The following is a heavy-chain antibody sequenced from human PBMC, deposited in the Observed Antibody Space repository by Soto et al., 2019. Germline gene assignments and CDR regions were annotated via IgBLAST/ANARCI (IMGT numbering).Heavy chain of an antibody. D-gene: IGHD2-15*01. CDR2: IYYSGST. Sequence: SETLSLTWTVSGGSISSSTHYWALIRQPPGKGLEWIGTIYYSGSTYYNPSLKSRVTMSVDRSKNQFALKLSSVTAADTAVYYCAIGALYCSGGSCYSGYYYYMDVWGKGTTVTVSS. CDR3: AIGALYCSGGSCYSGYYYYMDV. V-gene: IGHV4-39*01. CDR1: GGSISSSTHY. J-gene: IGHJ6*03.